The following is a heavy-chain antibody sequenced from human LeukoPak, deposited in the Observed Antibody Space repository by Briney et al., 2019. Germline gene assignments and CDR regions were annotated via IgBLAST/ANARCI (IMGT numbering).Heavy chain of an antibody. CDR3: ARLGDSSGPPFDY. CDR1: GGSISSYY. J-gene: IGHJ4*02. V-gene: IGHV4-59*08. CDR2: IYYSGST. Sequence: SETLSLTCTVSGGSISSYYWSWIRQPPGKGLGWIGYIYYSGSTNYNPSLKSRVTISVDTSKNQFSLKLSSVTAADTAVYYCARLGDSSGPPFDYWGQGTLVTVSS. D-gene: IGHD6-19*01.